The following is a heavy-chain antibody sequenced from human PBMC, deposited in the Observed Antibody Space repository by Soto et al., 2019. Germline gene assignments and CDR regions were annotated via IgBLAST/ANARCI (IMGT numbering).Heavy chain of an antibody. CDR1: GFTFSSYA. D-gene: IGHD6-19*01. CDR3: ARAGGIAVPGSHLDY. J-gene: IGHJ4*02. CDR2: ISGSGGST. V-gene: IGHV3-23*01. Sequence: EVQLLESGGGSGQPGGSLRLSCATSGFTFSSYAMNWVRQAPGKGLEWVSAISGSGGSTNYADSVEGRFTISRDNSKNTLYMQMSRLRAEDPAVYYCARAGGIAVPGSHLDYWGQGTLVTVSS.